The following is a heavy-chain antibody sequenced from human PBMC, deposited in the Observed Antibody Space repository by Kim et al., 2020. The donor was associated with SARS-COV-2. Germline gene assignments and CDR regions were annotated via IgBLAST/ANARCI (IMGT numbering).Heavy chain of an antibody. CDR2: INSDGSST. J-gene: IGHJ4*02. V-gene: IGHV3-74*01. D-gene: IGHD4-17*01. CDR1: GFTFSSYW. Sequence: GGSLRLSCAASGFTFSSYWMHWVRQAPGKGLVWVSRINSDGSSTSYADSVKGRFTISRDNAKNTLYLQMNSLRAEDTAVYYCARGAHYGDYVRRQIDYWGQGTLVTVSS. CDR3: ARGAHYGDYVRRQIDY.